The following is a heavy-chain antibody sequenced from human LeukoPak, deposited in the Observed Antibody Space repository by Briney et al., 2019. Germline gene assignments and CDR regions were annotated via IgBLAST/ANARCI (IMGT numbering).Heavy chain of an antibody. D-gene: IGHD7-27*01. CDR1: GYTFTDSF. Sequence: ASVKVSCKASGYTFTDSFIHWVRQAPGQGPEWMGRMNANSGVTMYAQTLQDRVTMTRDTSISTAYMELSRLTSDDTALYYSGRDLSSPSTWEFDYWGQGTLVTVSS. CDR3: GRDLSSPSTWEFDY. V-gene: IGHV1-2*06. CDR2: MNANSGVT. J-gene: IGHJ4*02.